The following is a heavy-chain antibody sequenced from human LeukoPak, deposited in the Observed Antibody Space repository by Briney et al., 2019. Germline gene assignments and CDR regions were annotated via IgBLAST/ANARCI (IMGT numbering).Heavy chain of an antibody. J-gene: IGHJ5*02. V-gene: IGHV3-53*01. CDR3: ARGGMRSSWYWLDP. CDR1: GFTVSSNY. CDR2: IYSGGST. Sequence: GGSLRLSCAASGFTVSSNYMSWVRQAPGEGLEWVSVIYSGGSTYYAASVKGRFTISRDNSKNTLYLQMNSLRAEDTAVYYCARGGMRSSWYWLDPWGQGTLVTVSS. D-gene: IGHD6-13*01.